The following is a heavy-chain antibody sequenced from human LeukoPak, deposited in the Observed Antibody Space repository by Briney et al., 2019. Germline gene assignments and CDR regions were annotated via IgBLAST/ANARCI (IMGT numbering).Heavy chain of an antibody. Sequence: SQTLSLTCGISGDSASSNSAAWNWIRQSPSRGLEWLGRTYYRSKWYNDYAVTVKSRITINPDTSKNQFSLQLNSVTPDDTAVYYCARAQGVSGMNWFDPWGQGTLVAVSS. D-gene: IGHD2-8*01. J-gene: IGHJ5*02. V-gene: IGHV6-1*01. CDR1: GDSASSNSAA. CDR2: TYYRSKWYN. CDR3: ARAQGVSGMNWFDP.